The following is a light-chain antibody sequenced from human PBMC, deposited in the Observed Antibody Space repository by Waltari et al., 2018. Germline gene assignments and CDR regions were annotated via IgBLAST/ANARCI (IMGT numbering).Light chain of an antibody. CDR1: SSDVGSYNR. V-gene: IGLV2-18*02. CDR3: SSYTSSSTWV. J-gene: IGLJ3*02. Sequence: QSALTQPPSVSGSPGQSVTISCTGTSSDVGSYNRFSWYQQPPGTAPKLVIYEVSNRPSGVPDRFSGSESGNTASLTISGLQAEDEADYYCSSYTSSSTWVFGGGTKLTVL. CDR2: EVS.